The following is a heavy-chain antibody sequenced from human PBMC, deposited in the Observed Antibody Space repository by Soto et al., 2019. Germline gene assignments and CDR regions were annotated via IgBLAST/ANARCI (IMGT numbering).Heavy chain of an antibody. CDR1: GFTFSSYA. CDR2: ISYDGSNK. D-gene: IGHD6-19*01. CDR3: ARGCSSGWSACLYFDY. Sequence: PGGSLRLSCAASGFTFSSYAMHWVRQAPGKGLEWVAVISYDGSNKYYADSVKGRFTISRDNSKNTLYLQMNSLRAEDTAVYYCARGCSSGWSACLYFDYWGQGTLVTVSS. J-gene: IGHJ4*02. V-gene: IGHV3-30-3*01.